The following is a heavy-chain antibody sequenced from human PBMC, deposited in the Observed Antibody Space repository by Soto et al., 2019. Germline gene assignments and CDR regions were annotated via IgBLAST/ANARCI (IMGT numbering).Heavy chain of an antibody. J-gene: IGHJ4*02. CDR3: ARGIYRNIEVAETIDY. CDR1: GYTFTSYG. V-gene: IGHV1-18*01. Sequence: ASVKVSCKASGYTFTSYGISWVRQAPGQGLEWMGWISAYNGNTNYAQKLQGRVTMTTDTSTSTAYMELRSLRSDDTAVYYCARGIYRNIEVAETIDYWGQGTLVTVSS. CDR2: ISAYNGNT. D-gene: IGHD6-19*01.